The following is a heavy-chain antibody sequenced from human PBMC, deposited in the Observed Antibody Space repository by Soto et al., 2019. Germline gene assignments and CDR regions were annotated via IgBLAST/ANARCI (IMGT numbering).Heavy chain of an antibody. CDR2: ISAHNGNT. CDR1: GYAFTAYG. D-gene: IGHD1-1*01. CDR3: ARGRYGDY. J-gene: IGHJ4*02. V-gene: IGHV1-18*01. Sequence: QVHLVQSGAEVKKPGASVKVSCQASGYAFTAYGITWVRQAPGQGLEWMRWISAHNGNTNYAQKLQGRVTVTRDTSTSTAYMELRSLRSDDTAVYYYARGRYGDYWGQGALVTVSS.